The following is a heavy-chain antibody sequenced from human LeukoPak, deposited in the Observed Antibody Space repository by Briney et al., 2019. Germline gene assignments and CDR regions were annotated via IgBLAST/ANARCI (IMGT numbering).Heavy chain of an antibody. CDR1: GGSISSYY. CDR3: ARGIIDRYYYYYMDV. Sequence: SETLSLTCTVSGGSISSYYWSWIRQPAGKGLEWIGRIYTSGSTNYNPSLKSRVTMSVDTSKNQFSLKLSSVTAADTAVYYCARGIIDRYYYYYMDVWGKGTTVTVSS. J-gene: IGHJ6*03. CDR2: IYTSGST. D-gene: IGHD3-10*01. V-gene: IGHV4-4*07.